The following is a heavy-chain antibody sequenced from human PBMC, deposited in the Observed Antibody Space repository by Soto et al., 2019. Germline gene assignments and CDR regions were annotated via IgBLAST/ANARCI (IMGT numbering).Heavy chain of an antibody. J-gene: IGHJ3*02. CDR2: LYYSGGT. Sequence: QVQLQESGPGLVKPSETLSLTCTVSGGSISSYYWSWIRQPPGKGLEWIGYLYYSGGTNYNPSLKSRVTTPVDTSKNQFSLKLSSVTAADTAVYYCARAYSSGWRHDAFDIWGQGTMVTVSS. V-gene: IGHV4-59*01. CDR3: ARAYSSGWRHDAFDI. CDR1: GGSISSYY. D-gene: IGHD6-19*01.